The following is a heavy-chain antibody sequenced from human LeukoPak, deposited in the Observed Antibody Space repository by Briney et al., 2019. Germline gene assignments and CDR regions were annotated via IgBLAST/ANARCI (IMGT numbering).Heavy chain of an antibody. D-gene: IGHD4-17*01. CDR3: ARDAYGATFDAFDI. CDR1: GFTFNTYE. V-gene: IGHV3-48*03. CDR2: IPSSGGIN. J-gene: IGHJ3*02. Sequence: PGGSLRLSCAASGFTFNTYEMNWVRQAPGKGLEWLSYIPSSGGINYYADSVKGRFTISRDNAKNSLYLQMNSLRVEDTAVYYCARDAYGATFDAFDIWGRGTTVTVSS.